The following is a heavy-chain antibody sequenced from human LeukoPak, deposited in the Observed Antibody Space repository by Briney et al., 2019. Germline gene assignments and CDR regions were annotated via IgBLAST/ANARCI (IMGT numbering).Heavy chain of an antibody. D-gene: IGHD5-12*01. V-gene: IGHV3-11*04. J-gene: IGHJ4*02. CDR1: GFTFSDYY. CDR2: ISSSGSTI. Sequence: GGSLRLSCAASGFTFSDYYMSWIRQAPGQGLEWGSYISSSGSTIYYADSVKGRFTISRDNAKNSLYLQLNSLRAEDTAVYYCARGAYSGYDFDYWGQGTLVTVSS. CDR3: ARGAYSGYDFDY.